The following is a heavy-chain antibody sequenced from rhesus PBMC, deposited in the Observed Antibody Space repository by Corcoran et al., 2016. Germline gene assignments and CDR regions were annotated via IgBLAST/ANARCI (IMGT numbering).Heavy chain of an antibody. CDR1: GGSISSGYYY. V-gene: IGHV4-122*02. CDR2: IPYSGST. J-gene: IGHJ6*01. Sequence: QVQLQESGPGLVKPSETLSLTCAVSGGSISSGYYYWSWIRQPPGKGLEWIGYIPYSGSTRYNPSPKSRVTISRDTSKTQFSLKLSSVTAADTAVYYCARDRPGLDSWGQGVVVTVSS. CDR3: ARDRPGLDS.